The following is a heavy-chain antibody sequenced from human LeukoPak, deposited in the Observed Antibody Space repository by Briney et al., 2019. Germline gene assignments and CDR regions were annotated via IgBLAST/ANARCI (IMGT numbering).Heavy chain of an antibody. V-gene: IGHV1-69*13. CDR3: AKEGDTALVTGYFDL. Sequence: SVKVSCKASGGTFGSYVISWVRQAHGQGLEWMGGIIPIFGSAHYAQKFQGRLTITADESTSTVYMEMSSLRSEDTAMYYCAKEGDTALVTGYFDLWGRGTLVTASA. D-gene: IGHD5-18*01. J-gene: IGHJ2*01. CDR2: IIPIFGSA. CDR1: GGTFGSYV.